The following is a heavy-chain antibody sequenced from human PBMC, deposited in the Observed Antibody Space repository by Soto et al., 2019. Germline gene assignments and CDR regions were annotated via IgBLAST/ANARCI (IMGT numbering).Heavy chain of an antibody. Sequence: GGSLRLSCAVSGFTFNNYAMSWVRQAPGKGLEWVSIISGTGDATYYADSVKGRFTISRDNSKNTLYLQMNSLRAEDTAVYYCAKEWVYDSSGWSFDYWGQGTLVTVSS. CDR1: GFTFNNYA. CDR2: ISGTGDAT. CDR3: AKEWVYDSSGWSFDY. D-gene: IGHD3-22*01. J-gene: IGHJ4*02. V-gene: IGHV3-23*01.